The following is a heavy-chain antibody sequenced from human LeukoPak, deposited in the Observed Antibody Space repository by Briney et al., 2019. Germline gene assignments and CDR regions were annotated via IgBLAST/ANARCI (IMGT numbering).Heavy chain of an antibody. CDR2: ISYDGSNK. D-gene: IGHD6-13*01. V-gene: IGHV3-30*04. CDR3: AKLSAGGTGY. J-gene: IGHJ4*02. CDR1: GFTFSSYA. Sequence: GGSLRLSCAASGFTFSSYAMHWVRQAPGKGLEWVAVISYDGSNKYYADSVKGRFTISRDNSKNTLYLQMNSLRAEDTAVYYCAKLSAGGTGYWGQGILVTVSS.